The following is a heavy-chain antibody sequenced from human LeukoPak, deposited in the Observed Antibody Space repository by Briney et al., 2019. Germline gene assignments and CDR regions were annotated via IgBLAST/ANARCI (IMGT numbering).Heavy chain of an antibody. CDR2: ISYDAANR. J-gene: IGHJ4*02. Sequence: GGSLRLSCAASGFTFSNAYMNWVRQAPGKGLEWITLISYDAANREYADSVKGRFTISRDNSRNTVYLEMNNLRPEDTAVYYCATGITVTPFGWGQGTRVIVSS. CDR1: GFTFSNAY. CDR3: ATGITVTPFG. V-gene: IGHV3-30-3*01. D-gene: IGHD4-17*01.